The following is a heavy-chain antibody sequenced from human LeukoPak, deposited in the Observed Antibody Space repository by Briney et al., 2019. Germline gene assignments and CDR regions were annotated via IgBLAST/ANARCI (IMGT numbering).Heavy chain of an antibody. CDR3: ARRIKPYGAFDI. Sequence: SETLSLTCTVSGGSISSSSYYWGWIRQPLGKGLEWIGSIYYSGSTYYNPSLKSRVTISVDTSKNQFSLQLNSVTPEDTAVYYCARRIKPYGAFDIWGQGTMVTVSS. V-gene: IGHV4-39*07. CDR1: GGSISSSSYY. J-gene: IGHJ3*02. D-gene: IGHD4-17*01. CDR2: IYYSGST.